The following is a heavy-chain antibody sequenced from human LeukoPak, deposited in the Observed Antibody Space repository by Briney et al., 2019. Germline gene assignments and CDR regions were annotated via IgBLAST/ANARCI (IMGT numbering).Heavy chain of an antibody. CDR3: ARKRDYGSGSYYNPGWFDP. Sequence: PSETLSLTCAVSGGSISSGGYSWSWIRQPPGKGLEWIGYIYHSGSTYYNPSLKSRVTISLDRSKNQFSLKLSSVTAADTAVYYCARKRDYGSGSYYNPGWFDPWGQGTLVTVSS. V-gene: IGHV4-30-2*01. J-gene: IGHJ5*02. D-gene: IGHD3-10*01. CDR1: GGSISSGGYS. CDR2: IYHSGST.